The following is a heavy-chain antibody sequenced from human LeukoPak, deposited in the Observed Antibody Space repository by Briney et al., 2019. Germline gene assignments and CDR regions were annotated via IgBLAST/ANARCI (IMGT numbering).Heavy chain of an antibody. V-gene: IGHV4-34*01. J-gene: IGHJ4*02. CDR3: ARCAKYYDYVWGSYRSAVFDY. CDR1: GGSFSGYY. Sequence: SETLSLTCAVYGGSFSGYYWSWIRQPPGKGLEWIGEINHSGSTNYNPSLKSRVTISVDTSKNQFSLKLSSVTAADTAVYYCARCAKYYDYVWGSYRSAVFDYWGQGTLVTVSS. D-gene: IGHD3-16*02. CDR2: INHSGST.